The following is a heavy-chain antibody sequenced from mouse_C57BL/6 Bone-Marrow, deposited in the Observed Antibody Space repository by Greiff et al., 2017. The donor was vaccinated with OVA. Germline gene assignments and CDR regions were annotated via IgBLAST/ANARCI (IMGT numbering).Heavy chain of an antibody. CDR1: GFTFSSYA. V-gene: IGHV5-4*03. CDR2: ISDGGSYT. CDR3: ARAFITTVEYFDY. Sequence: EVKVVESGGGLVKPGGSLKLSCAASGFTFSSYAMSWVRQTPEKRLEWVATISDGGSYTYYPDNVKGRFTISRDNAKNNLYLQMSHLKSEDTAMYYCARAFITTVEYFDYWGQGTTLTVSS. J-gene: IGHJ2*01. D-gene: IGHD1-1*01.